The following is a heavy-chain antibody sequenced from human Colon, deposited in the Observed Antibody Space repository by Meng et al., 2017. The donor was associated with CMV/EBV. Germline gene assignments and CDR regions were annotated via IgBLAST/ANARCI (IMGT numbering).Heavy chain of an antibody. V-gene: IGHV3-21*01. CDR2: ISSSTTYI. Sequence: GGSLRLSCAASGFTFTTYSINWVRQAPGKGLEWVSSISSSTTYIYYADSVKGRFTISRDNAKNSLYLQMKSLRAEDTAVYYCARGGSSPAPYYFDYWGQGTLVTVSS. D-gene: IGHD3-16*01. J-gene: IGHJ4*02. CDR3: ARGGSSPAPYYFDY. CDR1: GFTFTTYS.